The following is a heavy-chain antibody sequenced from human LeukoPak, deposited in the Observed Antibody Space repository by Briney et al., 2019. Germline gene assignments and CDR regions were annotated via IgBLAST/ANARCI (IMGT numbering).Heavy chain of an antibody. D-gene: IGHD2-2*01. Sequence: PGGSLRLSCAASGFTFNSYGMHWVGQAPGKGLEWVAFIRYDGGNKYYADSVKGRFTISRDNSKNSLYLQMNSLRAEDTAVYYCAKDSHLAVVVVPAEWDYWGQGTLVTVSS. CDR1: GFTFNSYG. CDR3: AKDSHLAVVVVPAEWDY. CDR2: IRYDGGNK. V-gene: IGHV3-30*02. J-gene: IGHJ4*02.